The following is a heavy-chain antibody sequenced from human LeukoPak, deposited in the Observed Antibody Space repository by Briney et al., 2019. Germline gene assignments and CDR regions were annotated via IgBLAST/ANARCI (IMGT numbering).Heavy chain of an antibody. J-gene: IGHJ3*02. CDR2: INSDGSST. V-gene: IGHV3-74*01. CDR3: ASLWYYDSSGYYDDAFDI. CDR1: GFTFSSYW. D-gene: IGHD3-22*01. Sequence: GGSLRLSCAASGFTFSSYWMHWVRQAPGKGLVWVSRINSDGSSTSYADSVKGRFTISRDNAKNTLYLKMSSLRAEDTAVYYCASLWYYDSSGYYDDAFDIWGQGTMVTVSS.